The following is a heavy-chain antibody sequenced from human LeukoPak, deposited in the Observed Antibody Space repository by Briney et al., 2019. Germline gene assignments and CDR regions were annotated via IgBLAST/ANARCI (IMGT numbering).Heavy chain of an antibody. CDR3: ARVVLLDGYNWDFDY. Sequence: PGGSLRLSCAASGFTFSSYWMSWVRQAPGKGLEWVANIKQDGSEKYYVDSVKGRFTISRDNAKNSLYLQMNSLRAEDTAVYYCARVVLLDGYNWDFDYWGQGTLVTVSS. CDR2: IKQDGSEK. V-gene: IGHV3-7*01. J-gene: IGHJ4*02. D-gene: IGHD5-24*01. CDR1: GFTFSSYW.